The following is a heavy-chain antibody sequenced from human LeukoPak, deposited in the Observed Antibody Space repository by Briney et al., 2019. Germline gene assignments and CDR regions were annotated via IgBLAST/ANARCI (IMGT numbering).Heavy chain of an antibody. D-gene: IGHD6-13*01. CDR1: GFTFSSYG. J-gene: IGHJ4*02. CDR3: AKGGIAAAAPDY. CDR2: ISYDGSNK. V-gene: IGHV3-30*18. Sequence: GGSLRPSCAASGFTFSSYGMHWVRQAPGKGLEWVAVISYDGSNKYYADSVKGRFTISRDNSKNTLYLQMNSLRAEDTAVYYCAKGGIAAAAPDYWGQGTLVTVSS.